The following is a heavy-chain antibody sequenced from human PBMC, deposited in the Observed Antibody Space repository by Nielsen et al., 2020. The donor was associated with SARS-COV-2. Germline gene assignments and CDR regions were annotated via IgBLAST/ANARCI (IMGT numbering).Heavy chain of an antibody. D-gene: IGHD5-24*01. CDR3: ASWLQSLS. J-gene: IGHJ4*02. Sequence: WIRQPPGKGLEWIGYIYYSGSTNYNPSLKSRVTISVDTSKNQFSLKLSSVTAADTAVYYCASWLQSLSWGQGTLVTVSS. V-gene: IGHV4-59*12. CDR2: IYYSGST.